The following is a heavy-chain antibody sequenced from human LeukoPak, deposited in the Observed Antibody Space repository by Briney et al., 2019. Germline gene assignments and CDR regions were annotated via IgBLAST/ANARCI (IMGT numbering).Heavy chain of an antibody. Sequence: GGSLRLSCAASGFTFSSYSMNWVRQAPGKGLEWVSYISSSSSTIYYADSVKGRLTISRDNAKNSLYLQMNSLRDEDTAVYYCARDVCSSTSCYTGYYYYGMDVWGQGTTVTVSS. CDR1: GFTFSSYS. D-gene: IGHD2-2*02. CDR3: ARDVCSSTSCYTGYYYYGMDV. V-gene: IGHV3-48*02. CDR2: ISSSSSTI. J-gene: IGHJ6*02.